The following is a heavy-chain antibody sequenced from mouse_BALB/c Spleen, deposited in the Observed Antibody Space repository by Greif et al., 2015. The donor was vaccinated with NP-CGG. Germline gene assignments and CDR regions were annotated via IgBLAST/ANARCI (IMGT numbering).Heavy chain of an antibody. V-gene: IGHV14-3*02. CDR1: GFNIKDTY. D-gene: IGHD1-1*01. Sequence: EVMLVESGAELVKPGASVKLSCTASGFNIKDTYMHWVKQRPEQGLEWIGRIDPANGDTKYDPKFQGKATITADTSSNTPYLQLSSLTSEDTAVYYCAREGDYGSRYWDFDVWGAGTTGTVSS. J-gene: IGHJ1*01. CDR2: IDPANGDT. CDR3: AREGDYGSRYWDFDV.